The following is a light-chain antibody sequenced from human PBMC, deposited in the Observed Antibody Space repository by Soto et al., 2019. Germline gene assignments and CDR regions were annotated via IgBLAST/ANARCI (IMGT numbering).Light chain of an antibody. CDR3: SSYTTSNTRQIV. V-gene: IGLV2-14*01. CDR1: SSDVGGYNY. Sequence: QSARTQPASVSGSPGQSITISCKGTSSDVGGYNYVSWYQQHPGKAPKFMIYDVSNRPSGVSNRFSGSKSGNTASLTISGLQAEDEADYYCSSYTTSNTRQIVFGTGTKVTVL. J-gene: IGLJ1*01. CDR2: DVS.